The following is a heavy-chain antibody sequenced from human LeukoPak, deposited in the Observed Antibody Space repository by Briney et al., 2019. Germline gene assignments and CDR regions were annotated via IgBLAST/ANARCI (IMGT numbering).Heavy chain of an antibody. CDR2: IYYSGST. CDR3: AREMATMGYGMDV. J-gene: IGHJ6*02. D-gene: IGHD5-24*01. Sequence: SETLSLTCTVSGGSISSSSYYWGWIRQPPGKGLEWIGYIYYSGSTNYNPSLKSRVTISVDTSKNQFSLKLSSVTAADTAVYYCAREMATMGYGMDVWGQGTTVTVSS. CDR1: GGSISSSSYY. V-gene: IGHV4-61*01.